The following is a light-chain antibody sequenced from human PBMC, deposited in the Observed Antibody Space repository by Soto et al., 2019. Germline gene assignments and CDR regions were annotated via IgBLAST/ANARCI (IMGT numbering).Light chain of an antibody. J-gene: IGKJ4*01. CDR1: QSLLYSSNNRNY. CDR3: QQYYDTPLT. CDR2: WAS. Sequence: DIVMTQSPDSLAVSLGERATINCKSSQSLLYSSNNRNYLAWYQQKSGQPPKLLIYWASSRESGVPDRFSGSGSGIDLTLPISSLQAEDVAVYYCQQYYDTPLTFGGGTKVEIK. V-gene: IGKV4-1*01.